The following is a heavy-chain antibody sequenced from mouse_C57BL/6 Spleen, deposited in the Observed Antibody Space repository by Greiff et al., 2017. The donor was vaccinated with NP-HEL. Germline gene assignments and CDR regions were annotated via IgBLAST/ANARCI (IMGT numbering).Heavy chain of an antibody. Sequence: EVKLVESGGGLVKPGGSLKLSCAASGFTFSSYAMSWVRQTPEKRLEWVATISDGGSYTYYPYPAKGRFTISRDNAKNNLYLQMSHLKSEDTAMYYCARGTTVVAYYFDYWGQGTTLTVSS. D-gene: IGHD1-1*01. V-gene: IGHV5-4*03. CDR2: ISDGGSYT. CDR3: ARGTTVVAYYFDY. CDR1: GFTFSSYA. J-gene: IGHJ2*01.